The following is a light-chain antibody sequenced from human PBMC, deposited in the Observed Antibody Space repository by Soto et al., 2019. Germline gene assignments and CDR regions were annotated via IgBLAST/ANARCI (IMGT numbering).Light chain of an antibody. Sequence: DIVMTQSPATLSVSPGERATLSCRASQSVSNNLAWYQKKPGQAPRLLIYGASTRATGIPARFSGSGSGTEFTLHISSLQSEDFAFYYCQQYNNWWTFGQGTRVDI. CDR1: QSVSNN. J-gene: IGKJ1*01. CDR3: QQYNNWWT. V-gene: IGKV3-15*01. CDR2: GAS.